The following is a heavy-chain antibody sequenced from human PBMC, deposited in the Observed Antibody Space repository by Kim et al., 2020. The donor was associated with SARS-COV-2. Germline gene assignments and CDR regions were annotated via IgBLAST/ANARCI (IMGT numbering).Heavy chain of an antibody. Sequence: SVKVSCKSSGGTFSSYTISWVRQAPGQGLEWMGRIIPILGIANYAQKFQGRVTITADKSTSTAYMELSSLRSEDTAVYYCARDLTPVYYDSSGSQDYWGQGTLVTVSS. V-gene: IGHV1-69*04. CDR2: IIPILGIA. J-gene: IGHJ4*02. CDR3: ARDLTPVYYDSSGSQDY. CDR1: GGTFSSYT. D-gene: IGHD3-22*01.